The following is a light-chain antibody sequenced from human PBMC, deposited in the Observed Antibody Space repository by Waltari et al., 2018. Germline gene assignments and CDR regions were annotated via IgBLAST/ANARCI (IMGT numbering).Light chain of an antibody. V-gene: IGKV3-15*01. J-gene: IGKJ5*01. CDR3: QQYNRWPPIT. CDR2: DAS. CDR1: QSIATN. Sequence: EVVMTQSPDTLSVSPGGRATLSCRANQSIATNLAWYQQRRGQAPRLLIFDASTRATSISGRFSGSGSGTEFTLTISSLQSDDSAVYYCQQYNRWPPITFGQGTRLEIK.